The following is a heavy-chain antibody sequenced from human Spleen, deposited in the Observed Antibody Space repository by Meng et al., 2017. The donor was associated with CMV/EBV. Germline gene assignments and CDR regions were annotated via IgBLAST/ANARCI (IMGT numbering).Heavy chain of an antibody. J-gene: IGHJ5*01. V-gene: IGHV4-31*02. D-gene: IGHD6-6*01. CDR1: GSISTTSHY. CDR3: AREVAIHSSSNNWFDS. Sequence: GSISTTSHYWSWIRQYPGRGLEWIGSVYYTGTTYYNPSLKGRLTMSVDTSKNQFSLRVNSVTAADTAVYYCAREVAIHSSSNNWFDSWGQGTLVTVSS. CDR2: VYYTGTT.